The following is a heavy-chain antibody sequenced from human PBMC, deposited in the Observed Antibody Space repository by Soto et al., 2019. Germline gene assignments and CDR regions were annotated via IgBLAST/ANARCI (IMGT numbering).Heavy chain of an antibody. V-gene: IGHV1-69*12. CDR3: ARGDCTNGVCYARFDP. J-gene: IGHJ5*02. CDR1: GGTFSSYA. CDR2: IIPILGTA. Sequence: QVQLVQSGAEVKKPGSSVKVSFKASGGTFSSYAISWVRQAPGQGLEWMGGIIPILGTANYAQKFQGRVTITADESTSTAYMELSSLRSEDTAVYYCARGDCTNGVCYARFDPWGQGTLVTVSS. D-gene: IGHD2-8*01.